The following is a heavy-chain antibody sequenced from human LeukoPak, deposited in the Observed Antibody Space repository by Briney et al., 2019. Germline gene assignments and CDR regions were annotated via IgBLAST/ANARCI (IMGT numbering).Heavy chain of an antibody. V-gene: IGHV1-2*02. Sequence: VASVKVSCKASGYTFTGYYMHWVRQAPGQGLEWMGWINPNSGGTNYAQKFQGRVTMTRDTSISTAYMELSRLRSDDTAVYYCARDPEEDSSSWYYYYMDVWGKGTTVTVSS. CDR1: GYTFTGYY. D-gene: IGHD6-13*01. J-gene: IGHJ6*03. CDR2: INPNSGGT. CDR3: ARDPEEDSSSWYYYYMDV.